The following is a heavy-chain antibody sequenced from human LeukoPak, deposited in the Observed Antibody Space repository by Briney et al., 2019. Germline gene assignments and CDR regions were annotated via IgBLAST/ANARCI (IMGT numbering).Heavy chain of an antibody. V-gene: IGHV3-30*04. D-gene: IGHD5-12*01. Sequence: PGGSLRLSCAASGFTLSSYAMHWVRQAPGKGLEWVAVISYDGSNKYYADSVKGRFTVSRDNGKNSVYLEMNSLRVDDTGLYKCVRSQVADGSNQYYLDVWGQGTLVTVSA. CDR3: VRSQVADGSNQYYLDV. J-gene: IGHJ4*02. CDR1: GFTLSSYA. CDR2: ISYDGSNK.